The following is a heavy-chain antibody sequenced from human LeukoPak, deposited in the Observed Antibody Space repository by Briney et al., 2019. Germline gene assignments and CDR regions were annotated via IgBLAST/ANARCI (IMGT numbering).Heavy chain of an antibody. D-gene: IGHD3-22*01. Sequence: GGSLRLSCAASGFTFSTYGMHWVRQAPGKGLEWVAVIWYDGSNKYYADSVKGRFTISRDNSKNTLYLQMNSLRAEDTAVYYCARATNYDSSGNIDYWGQGTLVTVSS. CDR1: GFTFSTYG. V-gene: IGHV3-33*01. CDR2: IWYDGSNK. CDR3: ARATNYDSSGNIDY. J-gene: IGHJ4*02.